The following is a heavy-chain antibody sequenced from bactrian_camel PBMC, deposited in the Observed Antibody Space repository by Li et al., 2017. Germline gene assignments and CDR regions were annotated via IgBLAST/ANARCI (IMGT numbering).Heavy chain of an antibody. CDR2: INDGGRST. D-gene: IGHD4*01. V-gene: IGHV3S40*01. CDR3: AKSASYYSDYDEYTN. Sequence: QLVESGGGLLQPGGSLRLSCAASGFTFSSYYMSWVRQAPGKGLEWVSSINDGGRSTFYVDSVKGRFTISRDDAKNTVYLQMNSLQTEDTAMYYCAKSASYYSDYDEYTNWGQGTQVTVS. J-gene: IGHJ4*01. CDR1: GFTFSSYY.